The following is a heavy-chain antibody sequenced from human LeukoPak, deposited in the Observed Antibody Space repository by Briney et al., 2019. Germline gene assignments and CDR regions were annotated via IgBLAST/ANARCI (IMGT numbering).Heavy chain of an antibody. Sequence: SGGSLRLYCAASGFTFSSYAMTWVRQAPGKGLEWVSGLSGSGTSTYYADSVKGRFTISRDNSKNTLSLQMNSLRAEDTAVYYCAKLIYDSTAYIDAFDIWGQGTMVTVSS. D-gene: IGHD3-22*01. V-gene: IGHV3-23*01. CDR2: LSGSGTST. CDR1: GFTFSSYA. CDR3: AKLIYDSTAYIDAFDI. J-gene: IGHJ3*02.